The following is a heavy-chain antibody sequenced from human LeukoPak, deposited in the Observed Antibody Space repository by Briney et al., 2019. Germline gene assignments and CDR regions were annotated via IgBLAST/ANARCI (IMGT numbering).Heavy chain of an antibody. D-gene: IGHD3-16*01. Sequence: GGSLRLSCAASGFTFIIQWMSCVRQAPGKGLEWVANIKHNGDELNYVDSVEDRFTISIDNAKNSLYLHMTGLRAEYTSAYYFSGTLRALDSWGQGTLVTVSS. CDR3: SGTLRALDS. CDR2: IKHNGDEL. J-gene: IGHJ4*02. CDR1: GFTFIIQW. V-gene: IGHV3-7*01.